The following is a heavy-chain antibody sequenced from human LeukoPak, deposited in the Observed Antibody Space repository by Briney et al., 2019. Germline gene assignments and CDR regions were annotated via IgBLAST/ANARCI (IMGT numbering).Heavy chain of an antibody. CDR3: AKGRYSGTTYYFDY. V-gene: IGHV3-23*01. CDR2: ISGSGGST. CDR1: GFTFSSYA. D-gene: IGHD5-12*01. Sequence: PGGSLRLSCAASGFTFSSYAMRWVRQAPGKGLEWVSAISGSGGSTYYADSVKGRFTISRDNSKNTLYLQMNSLRAEDMAVYHCAKGRYSGTTYYFDYWGQGTLVTVSS. J-gene: IGHJ4*02.